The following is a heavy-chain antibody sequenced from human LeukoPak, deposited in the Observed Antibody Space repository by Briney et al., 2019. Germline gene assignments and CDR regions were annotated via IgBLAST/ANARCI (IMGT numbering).Heavy chain of an antibody. Sequence: SETLSLTCTVSGGSISSDYWSWIRQPDGKGLEWIGYIYYSGSTNYNPSLKSRVTISVDTSKNQFSLKLSSVTAADTAVYYCARRSSWFGELSENWFDPWGQGTLVTVSS. CDR2: IYYSGST. D-gene: IGHD3-10*01. V-gene: IGHV4-59*08. CDR1: GGSISSDY. J-gene: IGHJ5*02. CDR3: ARRSSWFGELSENWFDP.